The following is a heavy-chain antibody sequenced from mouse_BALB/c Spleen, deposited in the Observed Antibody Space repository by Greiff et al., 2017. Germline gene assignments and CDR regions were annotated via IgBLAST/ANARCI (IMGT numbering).Heavy chain of an antibody. CDR3: ARGEGNYDAMDY. Sequence: EVNVVESGGGLVQPGGSLKLSCAASGFTFSSYGMSWVRQTPDKRLELVATINSNGGSTYYPDSVKGRFTISRDNAKNTLYLQMSSLKSEDTAMYYCARGEGNYDAMDYWGQGTSVTVSS. CDR1: GFTFSSYG. CDR2: INSNGGST. J-gene: IGHJ4*01. D-gene: IGHD2-1*01. V-gene: IGHV5-6-3*01.